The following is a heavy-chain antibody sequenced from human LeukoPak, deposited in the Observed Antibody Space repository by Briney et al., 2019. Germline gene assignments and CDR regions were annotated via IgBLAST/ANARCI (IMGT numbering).Heavy chain of an antibody. V-gene: IGHV4-59*01. CDR1: GGSISSYY. CDR2: IYYSGST. J-gene: IGHJ6*03. D-gene: IGHD6-13*01. Sequence: SETLSLTCTVSGGSISSYYWSWIRQPPGKGLEWIGYIYYSGSTNYNPSLNSRVTISRDTSKNHFSLELSSVTAADTAVYFCARGRVSSSSWSSTYYYYFYMDVWGKGTTVTVSS. CDR3: ARGRVSSSSWSSTYYYYFYMDV.